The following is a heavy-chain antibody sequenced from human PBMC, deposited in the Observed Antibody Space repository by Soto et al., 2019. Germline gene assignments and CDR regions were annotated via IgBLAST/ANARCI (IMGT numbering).Heavy chain of an antibody. CDR2: IGGSGGYK. CDR1: GFFFSSYA. V-gene: IGHV3-23*01. D-gene: IGHD6-13*01. Sequence: EVQLLESGGGLVQPRGSLRLSCAASGFFFSSYAMSWVRQAPGKGLEWVSGIGGSGGYKSYADSVKGRFTISRDNSKNTLYLQMESLGAEDTAVYHCAKDAAMVSSTFNYFDYWGQGTLVAVSS. CDR3: AKDAAMVSSTFNYFDY. J-gene: IGHJ4*02.